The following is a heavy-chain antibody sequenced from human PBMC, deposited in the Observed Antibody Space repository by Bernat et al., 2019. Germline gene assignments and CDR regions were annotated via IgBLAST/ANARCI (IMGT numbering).Heavy chain of an antibody. J-gene: IGHJ4*02. Sequence: QVQLQESSPGLVKPSETLSLTCTVSGDSIRTYYWSWIRQPPGKGLEWIGYIYYGGSTNYNPSLKSRVAISLDTSKNQFSLKLSSVTAADTAVYYCARSQYSGLSWPFEYWGQGTLVTVSS. CDR2: IYYGGST. CDR1: GDSIRTYY. D-gene: IGHD6-6*01. CDR3: ARSQYSGLSWPFEY. V-gene: IGHV4-59*01.